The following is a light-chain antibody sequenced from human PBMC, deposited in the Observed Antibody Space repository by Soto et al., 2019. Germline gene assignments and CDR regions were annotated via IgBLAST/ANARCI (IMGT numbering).Light chain of an antibody. V-gene: IGKV3-20*01. J-gene: IGKJ1*01. CDR1: QTISNTF. Sequence: EVVLTQSPGTLSLSPGERATLSCRASQTISNTFLAWYQQKRGQAPRLLIYGASSRATDIPDRFSGSGSGTDFSLTISRLEPEEFAVYYCQQYGSSPGTFGQGTKVEIK. CDR2: GAS. CDR3: QQYGSSPGT.